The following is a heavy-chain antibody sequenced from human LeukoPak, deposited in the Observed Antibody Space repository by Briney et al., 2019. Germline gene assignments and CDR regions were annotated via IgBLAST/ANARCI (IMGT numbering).Heavy chain of an antibody. CDR2: IIPIFGTA. J-gene: IGHJ3*02. CDR3: AREGDFRDIVVVPAATAAFDI. Sequence: GASVKVSCKASGGTFSSYAISWVRQAPGQGLEWMGGIIPIFGTANCAQKFQGRVTITADESTSTAYMELSSLRSEDTAVYYCAREGDFRDIVVVPAATAAFDIWGQGTMVTVSS. CDR1: GGTFSSYA. D-gene: IGHD2-2*01. V-gene: IGHV1-69*13.